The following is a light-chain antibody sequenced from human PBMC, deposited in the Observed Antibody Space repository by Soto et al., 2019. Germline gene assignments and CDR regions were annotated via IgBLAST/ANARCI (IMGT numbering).Light chain of an antibody. CDR2: DAS. CDR1: QDIGYT. V-gene: IGKV1D-13*01. J-gene: IGKJ4*01. Sequence: AIQLTQSPSSLSASVGDRVTITCRASQDIGYTLAWYQQKPGKPPKLLIYDASSLENGVPTRFSGSGSGTHFTLTISSLQPDDFATYFCQLFNNFVTFGGGTKVDI. CDR3: QLFNNFVT.